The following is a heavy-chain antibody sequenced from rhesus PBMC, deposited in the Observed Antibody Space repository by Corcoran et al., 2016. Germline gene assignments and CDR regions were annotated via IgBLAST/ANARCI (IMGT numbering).Heavy chain of an antibody. CDR2: ISYDGSKK. Sequence: GGALRLSCAASGFTFSSYGMHWVHQAPGKGLEWVAVISYDGSKKYYADSWKDRFTIYKDNSKNMLYFQVKNLKFEEMAVYYFARAGVVIQYLDWLWFRYYFDYWGQGVLVTVSS. V-gene: IGHV3-54*02. CDR3: ARAGVVIQYLDWLWFRYYFDY. J-gene: IGHJ4*01. CDR1: GFTFSSYG. D-gene: IGHD3-3*01.